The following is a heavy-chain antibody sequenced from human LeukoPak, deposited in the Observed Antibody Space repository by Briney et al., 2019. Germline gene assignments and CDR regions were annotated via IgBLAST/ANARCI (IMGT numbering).Heavy chain of an antibody. CDR3: ARDGIVGAEDAFDI. CDR1: GYTFTGYY. D-gene: IGHD1-26*01. Sequence: ASVKVSCKASGYTFTGYYMHWVRQAPGQGLEWMGWINPNSGGTNYAQKLQGRVTMTTDTSTSTAYMELRSLRSDDTAVYYCARDGIVGAEDAFDIWGQGTMVTVSS. CDR2: INPNSGGT. V-gene: IGHV1-2*02. J-gene: IGHJ3*02.